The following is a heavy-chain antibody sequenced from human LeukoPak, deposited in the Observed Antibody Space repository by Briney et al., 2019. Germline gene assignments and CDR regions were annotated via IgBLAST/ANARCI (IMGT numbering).Heavy chain of an antibody. D-gene: IGHD5-24*01. CDR3: AREGERPEMATITLDY. V-gene: IGHV3-30-3*01. J-gene: IGHJ4*02. Sequence: GGSLRLSCAASGFTFSSYAMHWVRQAPGKGLEWVAVISYDGSNKYYADSVKGRFTISRDNSKNTLYLQMNSLRAEDTAVYYCAREGERPEMATITLDYWGQGTLVTVSS. CDR2: ISYDGSNK. CDR1: GFTFSSYA.